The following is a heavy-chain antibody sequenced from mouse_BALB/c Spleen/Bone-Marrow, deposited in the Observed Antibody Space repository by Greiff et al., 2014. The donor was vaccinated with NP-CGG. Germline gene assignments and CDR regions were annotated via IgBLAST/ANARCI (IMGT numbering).Heavy chain of an antibody. Sequence: EVKLMESDGGLVQPKGSLKLSCAASGFTFNTYAMNWVRQAPGKGLEWVARIRSKSNNYATYYADSVKDRFTISRDDSQSMLYLQMNNLKTEDTAMCYCVRHLGAFYAMDYWGQGTSVTVSS. CDR1: GFTFNTYA. V-gene: IGHV10-1*02. D-gene: IGHD4-1*01. CDR3: VRHLGAFYAMDY. J-gene: IGHJ4*01. CDR2: IRSKSNNYAT.